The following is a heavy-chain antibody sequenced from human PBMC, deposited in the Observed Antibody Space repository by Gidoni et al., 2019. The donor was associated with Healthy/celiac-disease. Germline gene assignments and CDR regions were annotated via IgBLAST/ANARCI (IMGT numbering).Heavy chain of an antibody. J-gene: IGHJ4*02. CDR3: ARGRGFLEWLLYNLDY. D-gene: IGHD3-3*01. V-gene: IGHV4-39*01. CDR1: GGPISSSSYY. Sequence: QLQLQESGPGLVKPSETLSLTCTVPGGPISSSSYYWGWLRQPPGKGLEWIGSIYYSGSTYYNPSLKSRVTISVDTSKNQFSLKLSSVTAADTAVYYCARGRGFLEWLLYNLDYWGQGTLVTVSS. CDR2: IYYSGST.